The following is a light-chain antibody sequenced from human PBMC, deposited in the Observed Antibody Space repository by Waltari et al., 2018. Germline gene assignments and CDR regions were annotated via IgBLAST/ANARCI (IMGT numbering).Light chain of an antibody. V-gene: IGLV1-51*02. CDR1: NSNIGNNY. Sequence: QSVLTQPPSVSAAPGQRVTISCSGSNSNIGNNYVSWYRQLPGTAPRLLIYENNERPSGIPYRFSGSKSGTSATLDITGLQAGDEADYYCGTWDSSLSGAVFGGGTHLTVL. CDR3: GTWDSSLSGAV. CDR2: ENN. J-gene: IGLJ7*01.